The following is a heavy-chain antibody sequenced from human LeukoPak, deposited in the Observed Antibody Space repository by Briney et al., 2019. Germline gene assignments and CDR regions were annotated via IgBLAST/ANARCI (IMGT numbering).Heavy chain of an antibody. D-gene: IGHD3-10*01. CDR3: ARDLYYYGSGSYLLSSYMDV. Sequence: PSETLSLTCTVSGGSTSGYYGSWFRSPPGKELKWLGYFYYSGSTNYNPSLKSRVTISVDTSKNQFSLKLSSVTAADTAVYYCARDLYYYGSGSYLLSSYMDVWGKGTTVTVSS. CDR2: FYYSGST. J-gene: IGHJ6*03. V-gene: IGHV4-59*01. CDR1: GGSTSGYY.